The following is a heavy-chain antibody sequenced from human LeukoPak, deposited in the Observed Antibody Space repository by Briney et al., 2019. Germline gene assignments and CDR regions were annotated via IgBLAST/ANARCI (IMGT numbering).Heavy chain of an antibody. CDR1: GFTLLKSA. J-gene: IGHJ5*02. D-gene: IGHD2-15*01. Sequence: ASLKVSCKDSGFTLLKSAVQWVRQARGQRLEWVGWIVVGSGNTNYAQKFSERVTITRDMSTSPAYMELGSLRSEDTAVYYCVADVVSAVGVLASWGQGTLVTVSS. CDR3: VADVVSAVGVLAS. V-gene: IGHV1-58*01. CDR2: IVVGSGNT.